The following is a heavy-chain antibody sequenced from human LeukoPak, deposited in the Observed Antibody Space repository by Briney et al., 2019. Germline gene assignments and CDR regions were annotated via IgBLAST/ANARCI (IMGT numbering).Heavy chain of an antibody. J-gene: IGHJ4*02. CDR1: GGSISSYY. Sequence: SETLSLTCTVSGGSISSYYWSWVRRPPGKGLEWIGYVSYSGSTDYNPSLKSRVIISIGTSKNQFSLRLSSVTAADTAVYYCARENDRYGRIDYWGQGTQVTVSS. CDR2: VSYSGST. D-gene: IGHD5-18*01. CDR3: ARENDRYGRIDY. V-gene: IGHV4-59*01.